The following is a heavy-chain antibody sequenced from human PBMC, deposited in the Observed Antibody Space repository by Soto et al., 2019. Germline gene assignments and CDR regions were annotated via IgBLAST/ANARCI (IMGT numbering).Heavy chain of an antibody. CDR1: GFTFSSYA. V-gene: IGHV3-23*01. CDR2: ISGSGGSA. CDR3: AKDRFHVVVTVSIFDP. D-gene: IGHD2-21*02. J-gene: IGHJ5*02. Sequence: GSLRLSCPASGFTFSSYAMSWVRQAPGKGLEWVSTISGSGGSADYADSVKGRFTISRDNPQNTLYLEMNSLRAEDTAIYYCAKDRFHVVVTVSIFDPWGQGTLVTVSS.